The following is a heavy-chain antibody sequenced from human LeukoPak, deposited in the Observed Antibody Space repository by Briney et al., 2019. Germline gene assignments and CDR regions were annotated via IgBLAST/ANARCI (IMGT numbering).Heavy chain of an antibody. CDR3: AKRWDSSGYLPYFDY. D-gene: IGHD3-22*01. V-gene: IGHV3-23*01. Sequence: GGSLRLSCAASGFTFSSYAMSWVRQAPGKGLEWVSAISGSGGSTYYADSVKGRFTISRDNSKNTLYLQMNSLRAEDTAVYYCAKRWDSSGYLPYFDYWGQGTLVTASS. CDR1: GFTFSSYA. J-gene: IGHJ4*02. CDR2: ISGSGGST.